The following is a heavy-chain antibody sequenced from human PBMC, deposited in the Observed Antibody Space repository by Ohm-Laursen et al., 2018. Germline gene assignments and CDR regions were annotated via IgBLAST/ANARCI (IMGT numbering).Heavy chain of an antibody. J-gene: IGHJ4*02. V-gene: IGHV4-59*01. CDR3: ARDGSGWYSH. D-gene: IGHD6-19*01. CDR2: IHNSGST. Sequence: SQTLSLTCTVSGGSISSYYWSWVRQPPGKGLEWIGYIHNSGSTNYNPSLKSRVTISVDTSKNQFSLKLSSVTAADTAVYYCARDGSGWYSHWGQETLVTVSS. CDR1: GGSISSYY.